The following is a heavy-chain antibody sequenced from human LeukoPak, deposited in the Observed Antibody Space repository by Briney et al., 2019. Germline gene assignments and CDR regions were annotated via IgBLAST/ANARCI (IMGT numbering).Heavy chain of an antibody. CDR1: GGTFSSYA. Sequence: GASVKVSCKASGGTFSSYAISWVRQAPGQELEWMGGIIPIFGTANYAQKFQGRVTITADESTSTAYMELSSLRSEDTAVYYCASEGEDCSGGSCGVVRAFDIWGQGTMVTVSS. V-gene: IGHV1-69*13. J-gene: IGHJ3*02. CDR2: IIPIFGTA. D-gene: IGHD2-15*01. CDR3: ASEGEDCSGGSCGVVRAFDI.